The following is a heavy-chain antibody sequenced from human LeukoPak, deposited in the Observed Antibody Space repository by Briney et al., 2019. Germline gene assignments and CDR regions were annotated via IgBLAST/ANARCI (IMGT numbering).Heavy chain of an antibody. D-gene: IGHD5-12*01. CDR3: ARVSTPVATIDY. V-gene: IGHV1-69*04. Sequence: SVKVSCKASGGAFSSYAISWVRQAPGQGLEWMGRIIPILGIANYAQKFQGRVTITADKSTSTAYMELSSLRSEDTAVYYCARVSTPVATIDYWGQGTLVTVSS. CDR1: GGAFSSYA. J-gene: IGHJ4*02. CDR2: IIPILGIA.